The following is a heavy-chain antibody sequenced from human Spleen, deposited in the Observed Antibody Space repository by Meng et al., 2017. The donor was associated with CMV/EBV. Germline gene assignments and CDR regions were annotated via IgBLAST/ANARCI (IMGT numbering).Heavy chain of an antibody. CDR2: IYYSGST. D-gene: IGHD1-26*01. J-gene: IGHJ1*01. CDR1: GFTFSSYW. Sequence: ESLKISCAASGFTFSSYWMHWVRQAPGKGLEWIGSIYYSGSTYYNPSLKSRVTISVDSSKHQFSLKLSSVTAADTAVYYCARGIVGATTYFQYWGQGTLVTVSS. CDR3: ARGIVGATTYFQY. V-gene: IGHV4-39*01.